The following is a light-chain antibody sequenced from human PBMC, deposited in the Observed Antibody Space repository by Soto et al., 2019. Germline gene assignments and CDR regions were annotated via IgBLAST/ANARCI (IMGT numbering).Light chain of an antibody. CDR3: ASWDDSLNGVV. Sequence: QSVLTQPPSASGTPGQRVTISSSGSNSNIGSHSVNWYQQLPGTAPKLLIYNNNQRPSGVPDRFSGSKSGTSASLAISGLHSEDEADYFCASWDDSLNGVVFGGGTKLTVL. CDR2: NNN. V-gene: IGLV1-44*01. J-gene: IGLJ2*01. CDR1: NSNIGSHS.